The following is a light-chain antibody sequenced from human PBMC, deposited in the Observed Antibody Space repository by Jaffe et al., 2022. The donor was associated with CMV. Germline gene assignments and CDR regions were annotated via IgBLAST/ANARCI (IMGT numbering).Light chain of an antibody. V-gene: IGLV2-23*02. Sequence: QSVLTQPASVSGSPGQSITISCTGTGSDSTTYLLVSWYQHHPGKAPKLIIYEVTKRPSGVSDRFSGSKSGNTASLTISGLQTDDEADYYCCSHARSGGFGYVTFGGGTKVTVL. CDR3: CSHARSGGFGYVT. CDR2: EVT. CDR1: GSDSTTYLL. J-gene: IGLJ2*01.